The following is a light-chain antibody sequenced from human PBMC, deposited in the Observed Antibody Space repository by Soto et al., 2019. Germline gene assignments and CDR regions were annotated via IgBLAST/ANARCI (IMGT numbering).Light chain of an antibody. CDR2: GAS. J-gene: IGKJ1*01. Sequence: EIVLTQSPGTLSLSPGERATLSCRASQSVSSSYLAWYQQKPGQAPRLPIYGASSRATGIPDRFSGSGSGTDFTLTISRLEPEGFAVYYCQQYGSSRTFGQGTKVDIK. V-gene: IGKV3-20*01. CDR1: QSVSSSY. CDR3: QQYGSSRT.